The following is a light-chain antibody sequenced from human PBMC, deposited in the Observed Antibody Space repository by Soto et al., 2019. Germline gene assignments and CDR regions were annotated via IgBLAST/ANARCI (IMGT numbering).Light chain of an antibody. CDR3: QQSGSSPPT. Sequence: DIVMTQSPATLSVSPGERAALSCRGSQSVSSKFLAWYQQKPGQAPRLLIYAASNRATRIPDRFSGSGSGTDFTLTISRLEPEDFAVYYCQQSGSSPPTFGQGTKVDIK. V-gene: IGKV3-20*01. J-gene: IGKJ1*01. CDR2: AAS. CDR1: QSVSSKF.